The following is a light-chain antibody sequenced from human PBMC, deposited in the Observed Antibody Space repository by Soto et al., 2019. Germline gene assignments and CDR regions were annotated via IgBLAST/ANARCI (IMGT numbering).Light chain of an antibody. Sequence: QSVLTQPASVSGSPGQSITISCTGTSSDVGGYNYVSWYQHHPGKAPELLIYDVSIRPSGVSNRFSGSKSGHTASLTISGLQAEDEADYYSSSYASSSTYVFGTGTKVTVL. CDR3: SSYASSSTYV. CDR1: SSDVGGYNY. V-gene: IGLV2-14*03. J-gene: IGLJ1*01. CDR2: DVS.